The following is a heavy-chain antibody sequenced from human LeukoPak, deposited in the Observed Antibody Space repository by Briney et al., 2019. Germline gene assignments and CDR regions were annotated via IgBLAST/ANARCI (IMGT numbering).Heavy chain of an antibody. V-gene: IGHV4-39*01. D-gene: IGHD2-15*01. CDR2: IYYNEDT. CDR3: ARQLAAGNDGFDV. J-gene: IGHJ3*01. CDR1: GVSIYSSTYY. Sequence: TSETLSLTCSVSGVSIYSSTYYWAWIRQPPGKGLEFIGSIYYNEDTFHNPSLKSRLTISVDTSANLFSLRLTSVTAADTATYYRARQLAAGNDGFDVWGQGTVVTVSS.